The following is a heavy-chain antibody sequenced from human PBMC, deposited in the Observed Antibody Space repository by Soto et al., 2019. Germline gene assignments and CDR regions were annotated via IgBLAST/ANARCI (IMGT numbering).Heavy chain of an antibody. CDR3: ARTNVIDIVVPPDY. Sequence: GGSLRLACAASGFTFSTYAMHWVRQAPGKGLEWVAVISYDGSNKHYADSVKGRFTISRDNSKNTLYLQMKSLRAEDTAVYYCARTNVIDIVVPPDYWGQGNLVTVSS. V-gene: IGHV3-30*04. D-gene: IGHD2-15*01. J-gene: IGHJ4*02. CDR1: GFTFSTYA. CDR2: ISYDGSNK.